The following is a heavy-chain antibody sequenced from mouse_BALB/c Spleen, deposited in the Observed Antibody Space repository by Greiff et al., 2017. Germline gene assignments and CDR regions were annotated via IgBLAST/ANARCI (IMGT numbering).Heavy chain of an antibody. CDR2: ISSGGSYT. J-gene: IGHJ4*01. CDR3: ARHRRYDSDYAMDY. Sequence: EVKLMESGGDLVKPGGSLKLSCAASGFTFSSYGMSWVRQTPDKRLEWVATISSGGSYTYYPASVKGRFTISRDNAKNTLYLQMSSLKSEDTAMYYCARHRRYDSDYAMDYWGQGTSVTVSS. CDR1: GFTFSSYG. V-gene: IGHV5-6*01. D-gene: IGHD2-14*01.